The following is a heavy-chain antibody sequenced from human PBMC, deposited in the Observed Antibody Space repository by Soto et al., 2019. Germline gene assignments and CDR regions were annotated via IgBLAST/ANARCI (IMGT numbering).Heavy chain of an antibody. D-gene: IGHD1-1*01. CDR2: IYHSGST. J-gene: IGHJ5*02. V-gene: IGHV4-30-2*01. CDR1: GGSISRCGYS. CDR3: ARDQLEGNWFDP. Sequence: NPSGTLSLTCAVSGGSISRCGYSWNWIRQPPGKGLEWIGYIYHSGSTLYNPSLKSRVTISVDKSKNQFSLKLSSVTAADTAVYYCARDQLEGNWFDPWGQGTLVTVSS.